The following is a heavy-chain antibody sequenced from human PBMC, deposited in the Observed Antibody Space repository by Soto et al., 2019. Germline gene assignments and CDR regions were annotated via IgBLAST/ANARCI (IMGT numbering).Heavy chain of an antibody. Sequence: SETLSLTCAVYGGSFSGYYWSWIRQPPGKGLEWIGEINHSGSTNYNPSLKSRVTISADTSKNQFSLKLSSVTAADTAVYYCARIGPRITIFGVVIIPNWFDPWGQGTLVTVSS. CDR1: GGSFSGYY. J-gene: IGHJ5*02. V-gene: IGHV4-34*01. CDR2: INHSGST. CDR3: ARIGPRITIFGVVIIPNWFDP. D-gene: IGHD3-3*01.